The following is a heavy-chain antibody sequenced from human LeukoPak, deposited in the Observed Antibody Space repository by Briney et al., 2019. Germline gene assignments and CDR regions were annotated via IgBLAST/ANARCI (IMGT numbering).Heavy chain of an antibody. J-gene: IGHJ6*03. CDR1: GYTFTSYA. V-gene: IGHV7-4-1*02. CDR2: INTNTGNP. D-gene: IGHD6-13*01. Sequence: ASVKVSCKTSGYTFTSYAMNWVRQAPGQGLEWMGWINTNTGNPTYAQGFTGRFVFSLDTSVSTAYLQISSLKAEDTAVYYCARDAHSSSWYWDYYYYMDVWGKGTTVTVSS. CDR3: ARDAHSSSWYWDYYYYMDV.